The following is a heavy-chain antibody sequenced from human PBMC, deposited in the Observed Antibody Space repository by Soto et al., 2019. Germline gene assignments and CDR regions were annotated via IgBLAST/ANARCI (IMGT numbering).Heavy chain of an antibody. V-gene: IGHV4-59*01. CDR1: GGSISVYY. CDR3: ARGVGSSPPRY. Sequence: SETLSLTCTISGGSISVYYWSWIRQSPGQGLEWIGYIYDSGSPYYNPSLKTRVTIPADTSKNQIPLKLTSATAADTAVYFCARGVGSSPPRYWGRGTLVTVSS. CDR2: IYDSGSP. J-gene: IGHJ4*02. D-gene: IGHD3-9*01.